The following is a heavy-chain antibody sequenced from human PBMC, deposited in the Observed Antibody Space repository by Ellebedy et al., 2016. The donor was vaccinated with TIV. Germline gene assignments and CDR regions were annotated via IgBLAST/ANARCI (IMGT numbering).Heavy chain of an antibody. CDR2: ISGIAGTT. Sequence: GESLKISCAASGFNFSSYGMSWVRQAPGKGLEWVSTISGIAGTTYYADSVKGRFTMSRDIPKNTLNMQMSGLGVEDTAVYYCGHGGGAFDIWGRGTMVTVSS. CDR1: GFNFSSYG. D-gene: IGHD3-10*01. V-gene: IGHV3-23*01. CDR3: GHGGGAFDI. J-gene: IGHJ3*02.